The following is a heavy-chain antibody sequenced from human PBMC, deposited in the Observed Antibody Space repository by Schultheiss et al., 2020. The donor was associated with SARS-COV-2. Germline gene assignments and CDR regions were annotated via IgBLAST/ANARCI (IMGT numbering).Heavy chain of an antibody. CDR2: ISGSGGST. CDR1: GFTFGNYA. CDR3: TRVSSGYDSSGYDDY. V-gene: IGHV3-23*01. Sequence: GESLKISCAASGFTFGNYAINWVRQAPGKGLEWVSAISGSGGSTYYADSVKGRFTISRDNSKNTLYLQMNSLKTEDTAVYYCTRVSSGYDSSGYDDYWGQGTLVTVSS. D-gene: IGHD3-22*01. J-gene: IGHJ4*02.